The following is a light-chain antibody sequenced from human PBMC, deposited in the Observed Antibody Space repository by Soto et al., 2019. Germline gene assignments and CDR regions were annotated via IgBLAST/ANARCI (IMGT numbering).Light chain of an antibody. Sequence: DIQMTQAPSSLSASVGDRVTITCRASQGISDSLAWYQQKPGQPPKLLIYAASTLQSGVPFRFSGSGSGTDFTLTISSLQPEDVATYYCQKYNSAPLTFGPGTKVEIK. CDR2: AAS. J-gene: IGKJ3*01. V-gene: IGKV1-27*01. CDR3: QKYNSAPLT. CDR1: QGISDS.